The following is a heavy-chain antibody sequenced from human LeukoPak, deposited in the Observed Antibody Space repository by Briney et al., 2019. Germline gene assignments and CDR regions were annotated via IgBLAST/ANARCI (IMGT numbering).Heavy chain of an antibody. CDR1: GFTFSSYG. D-gene: IGHD3-22*01. CDR2: ISYDGSNK. Sequence: PGGSLRLSCAASGFTFSSYGMHWVRQAPGKGLEWVAVISYDGSNKYYADSVKGRFTISRDNSKNTLYLQMNSLGAEDTAVYYCARRRYDSSGYYMDYWGQGTLVTVSS. V-gene: IGHV3-30*03. CDR3: ARRRYDSSGYYMDY. J-gene: IGHJ4*02.